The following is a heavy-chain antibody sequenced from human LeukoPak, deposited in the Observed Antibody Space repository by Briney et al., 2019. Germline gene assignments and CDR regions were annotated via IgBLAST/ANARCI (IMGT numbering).Heavy chain of an antibody. V-gene: IGHV1-2*02. D-gene: IGHD2-2*02. CDR3: ARGVRVVVVPAAIRF. CDR2: INPNSGGT. Sequence: GASVKVSCKASGYTFTGYYMHWVRQAPGQGLEWMGWINPNSGGTNYAQKFQGRVTMTRDTSISTAYMELSRLRSDDTAVYYCARGVRVVVVPAAIRFWGQGTLVTVSP. J-gene: IGHJ4*02. CDR1: GYTFTGYY.